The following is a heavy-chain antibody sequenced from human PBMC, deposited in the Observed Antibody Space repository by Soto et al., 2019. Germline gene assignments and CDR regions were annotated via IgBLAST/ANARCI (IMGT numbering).Heavy chain of an antibody. CDR2: IDYTGGA. CDR1: GDSISSGNYS. Sequence: QVHLKESGPGLVKPSQTLSLICTVSGDSISSGNYSWCWIRQRPGRGLEWVCFIDYTGGAYYNPSLQSRLTMSIGTFNNQLSLRLDSVTAADTAVYYCAAALLSGVAADTGYFESWGLGTLVTVSS. CDR3: AAALLSGVAADTGYFES. D-gene: IGHD3-3*01. V-gene: IGHV4-31*03. J-gene: IGHJ4*01.